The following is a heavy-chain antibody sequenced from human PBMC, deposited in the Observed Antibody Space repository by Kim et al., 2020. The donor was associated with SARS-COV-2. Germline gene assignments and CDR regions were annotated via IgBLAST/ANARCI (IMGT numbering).Heavy chain of an antibody. CDR3: ARGYCSGGSCYSFDY. J-gene: IGHJ4*02. CDR2: ISSSSYI. Sequence: GGSLRLSCAASGFTFSSYSMNWVRQAPGKGLEWVSSISSSSYIYYADSVKGRFTISRDNAKNSLYLQMNSLRAEDTAVYYCARGYCSGGSCYSFDYWGQGTLVTVSS. D-gene: IGHD2-15*01. CDR1: GFTFSSYS. V-gene: IGHV3-21*01.